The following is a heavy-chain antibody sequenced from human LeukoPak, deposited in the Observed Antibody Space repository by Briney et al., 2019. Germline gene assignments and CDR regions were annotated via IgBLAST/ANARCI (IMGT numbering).Heavy chain of an antibody. Sequence: GGSLRLSCAASGFTFSSYSMNWVRQAPGKGLEWVSSISSSSSYIYYADSVKGQFTISRDNAKNSLYLQMNSLRAEDTAVYYCAREDSSSDFDYWGQGTLVTVSS. CDR3: AREDSSSDFDY. CDR1: GFTFSSYS. CDR2: ISSSSSYI. V-gene: IGHV3-21*01. D-gene: IGHD3-22*01. J-gene: IGHJ4*02.